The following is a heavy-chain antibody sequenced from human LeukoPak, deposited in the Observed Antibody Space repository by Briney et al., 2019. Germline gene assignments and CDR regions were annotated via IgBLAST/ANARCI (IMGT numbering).Heavy chain of an antibody. CDR2: IYPSDSDT. CDR1: GYTFTNYW. D-gene: IGHD3-10*01. V-gene: IGHV5-51*01. Sequence: GESVKISCKGSGYTFTNYWISWVRQMPGKGLKWMGFIYPSDSDTRYSPSFPGQVAFSADNSIRTAYLQWSSLKASDTAIYYCARPDGGTIRWGSIDPWGQGTLVTVSA. J-gene: IGHJ5*02. CDR3: ARPDGGTIRWGSIDP.